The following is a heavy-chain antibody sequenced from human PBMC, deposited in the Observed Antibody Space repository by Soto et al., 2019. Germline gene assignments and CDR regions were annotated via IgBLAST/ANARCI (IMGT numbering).Heavy chain of an antibody. D-gene: IGHD5-12*01. J-gene: IGHJ6*02. CDR3: ARPLYPRWRGIVATYAMDV. CDR1: GGTFSSDG. Sequence: QVQLVQSGAEVRKPGSSVKVSCKASGGTFSSDGVSWVRQAPGQGLEWMGGIIPIIGAADYAQNFQGRLTITADESTGKAYMELRSLRSEDTAAYYCARPLYPRWRGIVATYAMDVWGQGTT. V-gene: IGHV1-69*01. CDR2: IIPIIGAA.